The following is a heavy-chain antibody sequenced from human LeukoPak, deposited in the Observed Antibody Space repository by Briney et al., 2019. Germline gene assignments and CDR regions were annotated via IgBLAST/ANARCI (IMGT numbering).Heavy chain of an antibody. V-gene: IGHV4-30-2*01. CDR2: IYHSGST. Sequence: SETLSLTCAVSGASISSGGYSWSWIRQPPGKGLEWIGYIYHSGSTYYNPSLKSRVTISVDRSKNQFSLKLSSVTAADTAVYYCARETLAAGGFDYWGQETLVTVSS. CDR1: GASISSGGYS. D-gene: IGHD6-13*01. CDR3: ARETLAAGGFDY. J-gene: IGHJ4*02.